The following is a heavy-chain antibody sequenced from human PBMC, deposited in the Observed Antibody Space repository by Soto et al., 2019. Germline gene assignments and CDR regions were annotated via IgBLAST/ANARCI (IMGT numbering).Heavy chain of an antibody. CDR3: ARVYDILTSAWLDP. V-gene: IGHV3-11*03. CDR1: GFTLSDYY. CDR2: ISTNSRYT. Sequence: GGSLRLSCAASGFTLSDYYMTWIRQAPGKGLEWISYISTNSRYTKYADSVKGRFTISRDDAKNSLYLHMNSLRVEDTAVYYCARVYDILTSAWLDPWGQGTLVTVSS. J-gene: IGHJ5*02. D-gene: IGHD3-9*01.